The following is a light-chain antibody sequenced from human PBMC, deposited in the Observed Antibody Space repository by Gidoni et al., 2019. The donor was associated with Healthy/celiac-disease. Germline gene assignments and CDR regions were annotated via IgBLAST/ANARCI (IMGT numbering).Light chain of an antibody. CDR2: AAS. J-gene: IGKJ2*01. CDR1: QSISSY. CDR3: QQSYSTPQT. V-gene: IGKV1-39*01. Sequence: DMQMDPSPSSLSASVGDRVTITCRASQSISSYLNWYQQKPGKAPKLLIYAASSLQSGVPSRFSGSGSGTDFTLTISSLQPEDFATYYCQQSYSTPQTFGQGTKLES.